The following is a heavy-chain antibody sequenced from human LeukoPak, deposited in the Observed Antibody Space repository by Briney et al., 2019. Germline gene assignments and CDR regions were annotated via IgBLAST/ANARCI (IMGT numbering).Heavy chain of an antibody. J-gene: IGHJ3*02. D-gene: IGHD2-15*01. Sequence: PSETLSLTCTVSGGSISSSSYYWGWIRQPPGKGLEWIGYIYYSGSTNYNPSLKSRVTISVDTSKNQFSLKLSSVTAADTAVYYCARQNTLFTYCSGGSCYPDAFDIWGQGTMVTVSS. CDR2: IYYSGST. CDR1: GGSISSSSYY. V-gene: IGHV4-61*05. CDR3: ARQNTLFTYCSGGSCYPDAFDI.